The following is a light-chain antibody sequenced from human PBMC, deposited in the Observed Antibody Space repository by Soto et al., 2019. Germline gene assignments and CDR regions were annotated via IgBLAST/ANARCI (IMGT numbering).Light chain of an antibody. V-gene: IGKV3-15*01. CDR1: QSVSSN. CDR2: GAS. Sequence: EIVMTQYPATLSVSPGERVTLSCWASQSVSSNLAWYQQKPGQAPRLLIYGASTRATGIPARFSGSGSGTEFTLTISNLQSEDFAVYYCHQYNNNFGQGTRLEIK. CDR3: HQYNNN. J-gene: IGKJ5*01.